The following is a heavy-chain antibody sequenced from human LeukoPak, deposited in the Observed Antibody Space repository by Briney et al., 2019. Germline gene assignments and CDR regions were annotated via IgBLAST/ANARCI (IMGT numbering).Heavy chain of an antibody. D-gene: IGHD2-15*01. CDR3: ARVAAKTVDY. Sequence: SETLSLTCTVSGGSITSYYWSWIRQPPGKGLEWIGYIYYSGSTNYNPSLKSRVTISVDTSKNQFSLKLSSVTAADTAVYYCARVAAKTVDYWGQGTLVTVSS. CDR2: IYYSGST. CDR1: GGSITSYY. V-gene: IGHV4-59*12. J-gene: IGHJ4*02.